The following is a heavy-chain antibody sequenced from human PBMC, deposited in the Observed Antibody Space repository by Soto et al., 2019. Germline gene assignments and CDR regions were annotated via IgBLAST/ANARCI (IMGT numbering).Heavy chain of an antibody. CDR1: GFTFSSYA. J-gene: IGHJ4*02. CDR3: ASRDTPLDCGDYFDY. D-gene: IGHD4-17*01. V-gene: IGHV3-30*04. CDR2: ISYDGSNK. Sequence: GGSLRLSCAASGFTFSSYAMHWVRQAPGKGLEWVAVISYDGSNKYYADSVKGRFTISRDNSKNTLYLQMNSLRAEDTAVYYCASRDTPLDCGDYFDYWGQGTLVTVSS.